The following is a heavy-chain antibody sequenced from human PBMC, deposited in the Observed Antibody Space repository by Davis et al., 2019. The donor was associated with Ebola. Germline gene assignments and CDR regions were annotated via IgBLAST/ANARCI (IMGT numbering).Heavy chain of an antibody. CDR3: ARGPSSGTKSRWFDP. V-gene: IGHV4-59*01. Sequence: MPGGSLRLSCAASGFTFSNAWMSWVRQAPGKGLEWIGYIYYSGSTNYNPSLKSRVTISVDTSKNQFSLKVNSMTAADTAVYYCARGPSSGTKSRWFDPWGQGTLVTVSS. D-gene: IGHD3-10*01. CDR1: GFTFSNAW. J-gene: IGHJ5*02. CDR2: IYYSGST.